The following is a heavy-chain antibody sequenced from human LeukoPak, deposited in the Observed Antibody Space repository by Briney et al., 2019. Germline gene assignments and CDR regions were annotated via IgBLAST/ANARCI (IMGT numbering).Heavy chain of an antibody. CDR3: ARESIDLEWLLYNWFDP. V-gene: IGHV4-30-4*08. CDR2: IYYSGST. Sequence: SETLSLTCTVSGGSISSGDYYWSWIRQPPGKGLEWIGYIYYSGSTYYNPSLKSRVTISVDTSKNQFSLKLSSVTAADTAVYYCARESIDLEWLLYNWFDPWGQGTLVTVSS. CDR1: GGSISSGDYY. D-gene: IGHD3-3*01. J-gene: IGHJ5*02.